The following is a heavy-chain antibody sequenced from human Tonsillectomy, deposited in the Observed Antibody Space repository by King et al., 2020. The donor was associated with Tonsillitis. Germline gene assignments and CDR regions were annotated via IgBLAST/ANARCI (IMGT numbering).Heavy chain of an antibody. CDR1: GFTFSSYA. J-gene: IGHJ4*02. Sequence: VQLVESGGGLVQPGGSLRLSCAASGFTFSSYAMSWVRQAPGKGLEWVSAISGSGGSTYYADSVKGRFTISRDNSKNTLYLQMNSLRAEDTAVYYCAKDLTGTYYDFWSIAGNFDCWGQGTLVTVSS. CDR2: ISGSGGST. D-gene: IGHD3-3*01. V-gene: IGHV3-23*04. CDR3: AKDLTGTYYDFWSIAGNFDC.